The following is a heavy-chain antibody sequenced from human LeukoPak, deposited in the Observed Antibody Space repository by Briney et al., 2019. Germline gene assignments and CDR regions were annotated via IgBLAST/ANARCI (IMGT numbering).Heavy chain of an antibody. CDR3: ARALSSNYGHVSPYYYMDV. CDR1: GGSISSYY. Sequence: SETLSLTCTVSGGSISSYYWSWIRQPPGKGLEWIGYIYYSGSTNYNPSLKSRVTISVDTSKNQFSLKLSSVTAADTAVYYCARALSSNYGHVSPYYYMDVWGKGTTVTVSS. J-gene: IGHJ6*03. CDR2: IYYSGST. V-gene: IGHV4-59*12. D-gene: IGHD4-11*01.